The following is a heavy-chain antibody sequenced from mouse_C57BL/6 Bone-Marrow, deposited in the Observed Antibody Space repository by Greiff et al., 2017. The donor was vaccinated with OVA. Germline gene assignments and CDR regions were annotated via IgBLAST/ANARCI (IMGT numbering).Heavy chain of an antibody. CDR3: ARSGYITTVVATPFDY. D-gene: IGHD1-1*01. Sequence: VQRVESGAELAKPGASVKLSCKASGYTFTSYWMHWVKQRPGQGLEWIGYINPSSGYTKYNQKFKDKATLTADKSSSTAYMQLHSLTYEDSAVYYCARSGYITTVVATPFDYWGQGTTLTVSS. J-gene: IGHJ2*01. CDR2: INPSSGYT. V-gene: IGHV1-7*01. CDR1: GYTFTSYW.